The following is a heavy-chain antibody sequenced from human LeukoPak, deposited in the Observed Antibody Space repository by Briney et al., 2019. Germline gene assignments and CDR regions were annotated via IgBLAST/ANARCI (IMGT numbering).Heavy chain of an antibody. CDR2: ISYDGSNK. CDR3: ARGGSPTDILTGYSGMDV. V-gene: IGHV3-30*04. Sequence: GGSLRLSCAASGFTFSSYAMHWVRQAPGKGPEWVAVISYDGSNKYYADSVRGRFTISRDNSKNTLYLQMNSLRAEDTAVYYCARGGSPTDILTGYSGMDVWGQGTTVTVSS. J-gene: IGHJ6*02. CDR1: GFTFSSYA. D-gene: IGHD3-9*01.